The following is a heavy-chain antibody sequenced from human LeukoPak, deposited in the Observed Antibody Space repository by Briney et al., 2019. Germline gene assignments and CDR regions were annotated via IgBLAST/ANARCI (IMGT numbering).Heavy chain of an antibody. V-gene: IGHV4-38-2*01. CDR3: ARWSSGSYDGFDY. CDR1: GYSISSGYY. D-gene: IGHD3-10*01. J-gene: IGHJ4*02. Sequence: SETLSLTCAVSGYSISSGYYWGWIRQPPGKGLEWIGSIYHSGSTYYNPSLKSRVTISVDTSKNQFSLKLSSVTAADTAMYYCARWSSGSYDGFDYWVQGTLVTVSS. CDR2: IYHSGST.